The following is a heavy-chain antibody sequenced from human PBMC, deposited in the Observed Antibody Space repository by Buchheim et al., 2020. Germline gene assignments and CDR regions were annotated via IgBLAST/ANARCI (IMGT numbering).Heavy chain of an antibody. Sequence: QVQLVESGGGVVQPGRSLRLSCAASGFTFSSYGMHWVRQAPGKGLEWVAVISYDGSDKYYADSVKGRFTISRDNSKKTLSLQMNSLRAEDTAVYYCAKDSSGILAMDYWGQGTL. J-gene: IGHJ4*02. CDR2: ISYDGSDK. CDR3: AKDSSGILAMDY. CDR1: GFTFSSYG. V-gene: IGHV3-30*18. D-gene: IGHD3-22*01.